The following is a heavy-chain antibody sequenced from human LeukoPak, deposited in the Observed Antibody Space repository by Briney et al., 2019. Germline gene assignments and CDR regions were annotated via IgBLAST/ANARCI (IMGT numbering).Heavy chain of an antibody. J-gene: IGHJ3*02. D-gene: IGHD1-26*01. CDR2: ISSSSSYI. Sequence: GGSLRLSCAASGFTFSSYSMNWVRQAPGKGLEWVSSISSSSSYIYYADSVKGRFTISRDNAKNSLYLQMNSLRAEDTAVYYCARALPSPLYSGSYADAFDIWGQGTMVTVSS. V-gene: IGHV3-21*01. CDR3: ARALPSPLYSGSYADAFDI. CDR1: GFTFSSYS.